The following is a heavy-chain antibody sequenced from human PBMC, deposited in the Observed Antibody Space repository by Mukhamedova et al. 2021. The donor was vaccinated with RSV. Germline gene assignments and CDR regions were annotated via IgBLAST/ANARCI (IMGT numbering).Heavy chain of an antibody. J-gene: IGHJ5*02. CDR2: A. CDR3: ARAPKIAVAGYWFDP. D-gene: IGHD6-19*01. Sequence: ANYAQKFQGRVTITADESTSTAYMELSSLKSVDTAVYYCARAPKIAVAGYWFDPWGQGTLVTVSS. V-gene: IGHV1-69*01.